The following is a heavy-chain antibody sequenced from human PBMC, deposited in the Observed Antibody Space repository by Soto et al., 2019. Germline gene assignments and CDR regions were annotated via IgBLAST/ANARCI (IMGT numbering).Heavy chain of an antibody. V-gene: IGHV1-69*12. J-gene: IGHJ5*02. CDR2: IIPIFGTA. CDR1: GGTFSSYA. D-gene: IGHD2-2*01. CDR3: ARDPLTPHCISTSCHR. Sequence: QVQLVQSGAEVKKPGSSVKVSCKASGGTFSSYAISWVRQAPGQGPEWMGGIIPIFGTANYAQKFQGRVTITADESTSTAYMELSSLRSEDTAVYYCARDPLTPHCISTSCHRWGQGTLVTVSS.